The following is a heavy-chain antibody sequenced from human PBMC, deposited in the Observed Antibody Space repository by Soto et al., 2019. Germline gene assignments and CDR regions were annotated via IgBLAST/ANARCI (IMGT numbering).Heavy chain of an antibody. CDR1: GGSISSGGYY. D-gene: IGHD6-13*01. CDR2: IYYSGST. Sequence: PSETLSLTCTVSGGSISSGGYYWSWIRQHPGKGLEWIGYIYYSGSTYYNPSLKSRVTISVDTSKNQFSLKLSSVTAADTAVYYCARDQLRSSSWYSGHDAFDIWGQGTMVTVSS. CDR3: ARDQLRSSSWYSGHDAFDI. V-gene: IGHV4-31*03. J-gene: IGHJ3*02.